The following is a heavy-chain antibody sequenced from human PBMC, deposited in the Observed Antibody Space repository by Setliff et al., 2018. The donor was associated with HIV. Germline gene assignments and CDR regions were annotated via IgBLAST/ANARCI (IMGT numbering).Heavy chain of an antibody. Sequence: GSLRLSCAASGFIFSTYSMNWVRQSPGKGLEWVSSISDRAGTHYADSVKGRFTISRDNSKNTLYLQMNSLRAEDTAVYYCAKMSYYYDNRGWGGAFDIWGQGTMVTVSS. D-gene: IGHD3-22*01. CDR3: AKMSYYYDNRGWGGAFDI. J-gene: IGHJ3*02. V-gene: IGHV3-23*01. CDR2: ISDRAGT. CDR1: GFIFSTYS.